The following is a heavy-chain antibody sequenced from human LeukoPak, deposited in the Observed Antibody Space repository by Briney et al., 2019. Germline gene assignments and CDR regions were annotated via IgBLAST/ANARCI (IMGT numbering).Heavy chain of an antibody. J-gene: IGHJ4*02. V-gene: IGHV4-30-4*08. CDR2: IYYSGST. Sequence: SETLSLTCTVSGGSISSGDYYWSWIRQPPGKGLEWIGYIYYSGSTYYNPSLKSRVTISVDTSKNQFSLKLSSVTAADTAVYYCASLRAIATFDYWGQGTPVTVSS. CDR1: GGSISSGDYY. D-gene: IGHD1-26*01. CDR3: ASLRAIATFDY.